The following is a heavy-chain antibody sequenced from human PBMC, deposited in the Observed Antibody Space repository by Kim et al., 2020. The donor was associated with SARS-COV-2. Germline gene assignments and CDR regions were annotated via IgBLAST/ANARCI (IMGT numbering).Heavy chain of an antibody. J-gene: IGHJ4*02. D-gene: IGHD3-10*01. Sequence: SVKGRFTISRDNAKNSLYLQMNSLRAEDTAVYYCARVESMVRGVIASFDYWGQGTLVTVSS. CDR3: ARVESMVRGVIASFDY. V-gene: IGHV3-48*03.